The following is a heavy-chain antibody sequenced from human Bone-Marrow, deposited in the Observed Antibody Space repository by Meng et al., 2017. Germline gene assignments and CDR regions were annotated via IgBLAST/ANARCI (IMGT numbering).Heavy chain of an antibody. CDR2: IYYSGST. J-gene: IGHJ4*02. D-gene: IGHD2-21*01. Sequence: SETLSLTCTVSGGSISSGGYYWGWIRQHPGKGLEWIGYIYYSGSTYYNPSLKSRVTISVDTSKNQFSLKLSSVTAADTAVYYCAPPVIAVVPTAPDYWGQGTMVTVSS. V-gene: IGHV4-31*03. CDR3: APPVIAVVPTAPDY. CDR1: GGSISSGGYY.